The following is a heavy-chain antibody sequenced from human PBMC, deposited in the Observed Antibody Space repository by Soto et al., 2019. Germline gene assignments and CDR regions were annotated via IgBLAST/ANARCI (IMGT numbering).Heavy chain of an antibody. CDR2: IIPIFGTA. J-gene: IGHJ6*02. D-gene: IGHD1-26*01. CDR3: ARATKRLHYYYYGMDV. CDR1: GGTFSSYA. Sequence: ASVKVSCKASGGTFSSYAISWVRQAPGQGLEWMGGIIPIFGTANYAQKFQGRVTITADESTSTAYMELRSLRSDDTAVYYCARATKRLHYYYYGMDVWGQGTTVTVSS. V-gene: IGHV1-69*13.